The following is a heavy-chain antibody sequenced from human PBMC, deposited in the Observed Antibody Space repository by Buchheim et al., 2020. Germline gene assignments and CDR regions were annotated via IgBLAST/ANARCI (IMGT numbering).Heavy chain of an antibody. Sequence: QVQLVQSGAEVKKPGASVKVSCKASGYTFTSYYMHWVRQAPGQGLEWMGIINPSGGSTSYAQKFQGRVTMTRDTSTSTVYMELSRLRSDDTAVYYCASTSPYYYDSSGYYTGMDVWGQGTT. V-gene: IGHV1-46*01. D-gene: IGHD3-22*01. CDR3: ASTSPYYYDSSGYYTGMDV. CDR1: GYTFTSYY. CDR2: INPSGGST. J-gene: IGHJ6*02.